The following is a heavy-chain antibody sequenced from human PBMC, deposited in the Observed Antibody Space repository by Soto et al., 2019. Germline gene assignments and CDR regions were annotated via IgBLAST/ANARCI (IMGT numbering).Heavy chain of an antibody. CDR2: IYPGDSDT. V-gene: IGHV5-51*01. D-gene: IGHD2-2*01. Sequence: XESLKISCKGSGYSFTSYWVGWVRQMPGKGVEWMGIIYPGDSDTIYSPSFQGQVTISADKSISTAYLQWSSLKASDTAMYYCARLSFGGYCSSTSCYPYNWFDPWGKGTLVTVSS. CDR3: ARLSFGGYCSSTSCYPYNWFDP. CDR1: GYSFTSYW. J-gene: IGHJ5*02.